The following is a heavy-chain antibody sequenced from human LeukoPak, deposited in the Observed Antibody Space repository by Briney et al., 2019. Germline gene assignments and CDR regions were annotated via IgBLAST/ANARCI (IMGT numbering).Heavy chain of an antibody. V-gene: IGHV4-59*01. D-gene: IGHD2-2*01. J-gene: IGHJ3*02. CDR1: GGSISSYY. CDR3: ARDRYCSSTSCDDAFDI. Sequence: SETLSLTCTVSGGSISSYYWSWIWQPPGKGLEWIGYIYYSGSTNYNPSLKSRVTISVDTSKNQFSLKLSSVTAADTAVYYCARDRYCSSTSCDDAFDIWGQGTMVTVSS. CDR2: IYYSGST.